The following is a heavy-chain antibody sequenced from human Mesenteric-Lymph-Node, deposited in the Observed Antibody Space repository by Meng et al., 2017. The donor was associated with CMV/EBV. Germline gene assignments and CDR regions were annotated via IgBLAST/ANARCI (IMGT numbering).Heavy chain of an antibody. Sequence: SETLSLTCVVSGVSISSGHWWSWVRQPPGKGLEWIGEIYHTGSTNSNPSLQSRVTISVDTSKNQFSLKLSSVTAADTAVYYCARGHPSITIFGVHWGQGTLVTVSS. CDR2: IYHTGST. D-gene: IGHD3-3*01. V-gene: IGHV4/OR15-8*01. J-gene: IGHJ4*02. CDR3: ARGHPSITIFGVH. CDR1: GVSISSGHW.